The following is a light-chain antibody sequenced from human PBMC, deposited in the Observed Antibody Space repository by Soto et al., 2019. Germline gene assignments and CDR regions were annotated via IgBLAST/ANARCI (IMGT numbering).Light chain of an antibody. V-gene: IGKV3-20*01. J-gene: IGKJ1*01. Sequence: EIVLTQSPGTLSLSPGARVTLSCSASQNVRTYYLAWYQQQPGEAPRLLIDGATTRASGIPERFSGSGSGTDFTLTISRLEPEDFAVYYCQDYGSSAWTFGQGTKVDIK. CDR2: GAT. CDR3: QDYGSSAWT. CDR1: QNVRTYY.